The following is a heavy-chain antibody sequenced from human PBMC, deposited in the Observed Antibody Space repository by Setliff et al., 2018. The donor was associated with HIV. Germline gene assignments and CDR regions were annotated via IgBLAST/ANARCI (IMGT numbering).Heavy chain of an antibody. Sequence: SETLSLTCRVSEYSISSGFYWGWIRQPPGKGLEWIGSIFYSGSTYYNPSVKSRVTISIDTSKNQFSLRLSSVTAADTAVYYCARDHKYYYDSSGLDYWGQGTLVTVSS. CDR2: IFYSGST. D-gene: IGHD3-22*01. CDR3: ARDHKYYYDSSGLDY. CDR1: EYSISSGFY. J-gene: IGHJ4*02. V-gene: IGHV4-38-2*02.